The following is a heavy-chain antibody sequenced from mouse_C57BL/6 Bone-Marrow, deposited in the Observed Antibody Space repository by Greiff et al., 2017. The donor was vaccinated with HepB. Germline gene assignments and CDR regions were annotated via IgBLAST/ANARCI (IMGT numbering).Heavy chain of an antibody. D-gene: IGHD2-2*01. CDR1: GYTFTSYW. CDR2: IHPNSGST. J-gene: IGHJ4*01. CDR3: ARSYGYDYYYAMDY. Sequence: QVQLQQPGAELVKPGASVKLSCKASGYTFTSYWMHWVKQRPGQGLEWIGMIHPNSGSTNYNEKFKSKATLTVDKSSSTAYMQLSSLTSEDSAVYYCARSYGYDYYYAMDYWGQGTSVTVSS. V-gene: IGHV1-64*01.